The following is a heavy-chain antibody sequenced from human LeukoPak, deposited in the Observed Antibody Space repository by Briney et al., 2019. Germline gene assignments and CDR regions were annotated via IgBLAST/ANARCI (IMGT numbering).Heavy chain of an antibody. CDR1: GGSISSYY. CDR2: IYYSGST. CDR3: ARAPYYSGYDNPYYYYYMDV. D-gene: IGHD5-12*01. J-gene: IGHJ6*03. V-gene: IGHV4-59*01. Sequence: SETLSLTCTVSGGSISSYYWSWIRQSPGKGLGWIGYIYYSGSTNYNPSLKSRVTISVDTSKNQFSLKLSSVTAADTAVYYCARAPYYSGYDNPYYYYYMDVWGKGTTVTVSS.